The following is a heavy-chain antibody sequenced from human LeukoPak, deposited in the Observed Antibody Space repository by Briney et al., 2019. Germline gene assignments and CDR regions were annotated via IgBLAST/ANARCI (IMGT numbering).Heavy chain of an antibody. CDR2: ISSSSSYI. V-gene: IGHV3-21*01. CDR1: GFTFSSYS. CDR3: ARDRMVRGVVDY. D-gene: IGHD3-10*01. J-gene: IGHJ4*02. Sequence: GGSLRLSCAASGFTFSSYSMNWVRQAPGKGLEWVSSISSSSSYIYYADSVKGRFTISRDNAKNSLYLQMNSLRAEDTAVYYCARDRMVRGVVDYWGQGTLVTVSS.